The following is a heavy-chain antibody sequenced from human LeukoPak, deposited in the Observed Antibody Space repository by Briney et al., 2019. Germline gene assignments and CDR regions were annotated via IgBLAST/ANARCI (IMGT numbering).Heavy chain of an antibody. V-gene: IGHV3-30*04. CDR3: ARGSVTTTLSINY. Sequence: GRSLRLSCAASGFTFSSYAMHWVRQAPGKGLEWVAVISYDGSNKYNADSVKGRFTISRDNSKNTLYLQMNSLRAEDTAVYYCARGSVTTTLSINYWGQGTLVTVSS. J-gene: IGHJ4*02. D-gene: IGHD1-1*01. CDR2: ISYDGSNK. CDR1: GFTFSSYA.